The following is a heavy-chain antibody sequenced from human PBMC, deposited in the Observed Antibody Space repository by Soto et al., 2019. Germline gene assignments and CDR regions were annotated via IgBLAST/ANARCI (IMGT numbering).Heavy chain of an antibody. CDR2: IYYSGNT. V-gene: IGHV4-59*01. CDR3: ARDLLVRAAAGNYYYYYGMDV. J-gene: IGHJ6*02. CDR1: GGSISSYY. Sequence: NPSETLSLTCAVSGGSISSYYWSWIRQPPGKGLEWIGYIYYSGNTNYNPSLKSRVTISVDTSKNQFSLKLSSVTAADTAVYYCARDLLVRAAAGNYYYYYGMDVWGQGTTVTVSS. D-gene: IGHD6-13*01.